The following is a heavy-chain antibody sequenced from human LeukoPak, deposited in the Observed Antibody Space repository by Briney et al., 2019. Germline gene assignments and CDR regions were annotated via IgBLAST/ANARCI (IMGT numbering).Heavy chain of an antibody. D-gene: IGHD2-15*01. CDR3: ARTGENPPAATLYGMDV. Sequence: SVKVSCKASGGTFSSYGISWARQAPGQGLEWMGGIIPIFGTANYAQKFQGRVTITADESTSTAYMELSSLRSEDTAVYYCARTGENPPAATLYGMDVWGQGTTVTVSS. V-gene: IGHV1-69*13. CDR1: GGTFSSYG. J-gene: IGHJ6*02. CDR2: IIPIFGTA.